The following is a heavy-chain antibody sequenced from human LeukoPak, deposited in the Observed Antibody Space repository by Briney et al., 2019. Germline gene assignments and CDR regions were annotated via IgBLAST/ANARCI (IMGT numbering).Heavy chain of an antibody. Sequence: SETLSLTCTVSGGSISSYYWSWIRQPPGKGLEWIGYIYYSGSTNYNPSLKSRVTISVDTSENQFSLKLSSVTAADTAVYYCARVGAHTSWIQLLGHWYFDLWGRGTLVTVSS. CDR2: IYYSGST. CDR3: ARVGAHTSWIQLLGHWYFDL. J-gene: IGHJ2*01. V-gene: IGHV4-59*08. D-gene: IGHD5-18*01. CDR1: GGSISSYY.